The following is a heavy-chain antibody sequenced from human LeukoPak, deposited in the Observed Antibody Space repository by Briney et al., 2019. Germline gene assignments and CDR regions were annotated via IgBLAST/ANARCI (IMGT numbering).Heavy chain of an antibody. CDR2: IIPIFGTA. CDR1: GGTFSSYA. Sequence: ASVTVSFKASGGTFSSYAISWVRQAPGQGLEWMGGIIPIFGTANYAQKFQGRVTITADKSTSTAYMELSSLRSEDTAVYYCARGAAMVTGNYYYMDVWGKGTTVTVSS. D-gene: IGHD5-18*01. CDR3: ARGAAMVTGNYYYMDV. J-gene: IGHJ6*03. V-gene: IGHV1-69*06.